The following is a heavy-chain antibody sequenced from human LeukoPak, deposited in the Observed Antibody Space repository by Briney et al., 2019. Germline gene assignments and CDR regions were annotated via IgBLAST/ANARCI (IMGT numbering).Heavy chain of an antibody. Sequence: GASVKVSCKASGYTFTSYAMHWVRQAPGQRLEWMGWINAGNGNTKYSQKFQGRVTITRDTSASTAYMELSSLRSEDTAVYYCALGYCSGGSCYPYDYWGQGTLVTVSS. CDR1: GYTFTSYA. CDR2: INAGNGNT. V-gene: IGHV1-3*01. CDR3: ALGYCSGGSCYPYDY. J-gene: IGHJ4*02. D-gene: IGHD2-15*01.